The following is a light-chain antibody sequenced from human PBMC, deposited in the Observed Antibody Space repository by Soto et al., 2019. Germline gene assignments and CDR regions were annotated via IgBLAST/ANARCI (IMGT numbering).Light chain of an antibody. CDR1: QTINSR. J-gene: IGKJ1*01. V-gene: IGKV1-5*01. Sequence: DIQMTQSPFTLSASVGDRVTITCRASQTINSRLAWHQQKPGKAPKVLISDASSLKSGVPSRCSGSGSGTEFTLTISSLQPDDFATYYCQQYYSYPWTFGQGTKVEIK. CDR3: QQYYSYPWT. CDR2: DAS.